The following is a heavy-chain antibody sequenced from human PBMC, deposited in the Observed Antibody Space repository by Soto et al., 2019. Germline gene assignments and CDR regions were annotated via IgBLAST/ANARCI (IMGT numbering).Heavy chain of an antibody. CDR3: AKDGILESSGHYHYFDY. V-gene: IGHV3-30*18. D-gene: IGHD3-22*01. Sequence: QVQLVESGGGVVQPRRSLRLSCAASGFTFRSYGMHWVRQAPGKGLEWVAFISYDGGNKYYLDSVKGRFTISRDNSKNTLYLQMNSLRPEDTAVYYCAKDGILESSGHYHYFDYWGQGTLVTVSS. CDR1: GFTFRSYG. J-gene: IGHJ4*02. CDR2: ISYDGGNK.